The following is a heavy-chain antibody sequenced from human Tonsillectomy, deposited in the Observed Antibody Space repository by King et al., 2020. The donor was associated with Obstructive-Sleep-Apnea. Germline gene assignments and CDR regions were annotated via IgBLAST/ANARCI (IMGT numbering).Heavy chain of an antibody. CDR2: IRGSGGTT. J-gene: IGHJ6*02. CDR1: GFTFGANA. D-gene: IGHD2-21*01. CDR3: ARVRCGGECYYNLDV. V-gene: IGHV3-23*04. Sequence: VQLVESGGDLVQPGGSLRLSCAASGFTFGANAMTWVRQAPGKVLEWVSGIRGSGGTTHYAASVKGRFTISRDNSENTVYLQMACLRAEDTAVYYCARVRCGGECYYNLDVWGQGTTVTVSS.